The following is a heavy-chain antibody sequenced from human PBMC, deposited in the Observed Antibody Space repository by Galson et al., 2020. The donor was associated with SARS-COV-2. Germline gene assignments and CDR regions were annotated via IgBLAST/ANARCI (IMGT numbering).Heavy chain of an antibody. CDR2: IYYSGST. CDR1: GGSISSYY. V-gene: IGHV4-59*08. J-gene: IGHJ4*02. Sequence: ETSETLSLTCPVSGGSISSYYWSWIRQPPGKGLEWIGYIYYSGSTNYNPSLKSRVTISVDTSKNQFSLKLSSVTAADTAVYYCACSGSSPYSFDYWGQGTLATVSS. D-gene: IGHD2-15*01. CDR3: ACSGSSPYSFDY.